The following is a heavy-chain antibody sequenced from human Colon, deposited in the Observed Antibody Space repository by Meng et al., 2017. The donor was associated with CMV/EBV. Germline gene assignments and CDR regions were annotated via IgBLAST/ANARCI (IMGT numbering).Heavy chain of an antibody. Sequence: QVQLVQSGTEVKNPAAAVKVSCTTSGYPFTDYYIHWVRQAPGQGLEWMGWINPIRGDTNYAQKFQGRVTMTRDTSITTAYMELNSLKSDDTAVYYCGRDRHLDPWGQGTLVTVSS. V-gene: IGHV1-2*02. CDR3: GRDRHLDP. CDR1: GYPFTDYY. J-gene: IGHJ5*02. D-gene: IGHD3-3*02. CDR2: INPIRGDT.